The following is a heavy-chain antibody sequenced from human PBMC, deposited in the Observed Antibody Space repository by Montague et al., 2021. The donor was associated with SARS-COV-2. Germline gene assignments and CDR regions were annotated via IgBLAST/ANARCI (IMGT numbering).Heavy chain of an antibody. D-gene: IGHD7-27*01. CDR2: IYVSGST. J-gene: IGHJ4*02. Sequence: SETLSLTCSVSGSSISTGYYWGWLRQPPGKGLEWIGEIYVSGSTXYNPSLKSRLTISLDTSKNSFSLRLTSMTAADTAIYYCARGLGFDDYWGQGIPVTVSS. CDR1: GSSISTGYY. V-gene: IGHV4-38-2*02. CDR3: ARGLGFDDY.